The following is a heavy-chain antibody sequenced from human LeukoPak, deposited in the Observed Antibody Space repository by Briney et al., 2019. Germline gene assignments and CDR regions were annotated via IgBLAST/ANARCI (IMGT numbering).Heavy chain of an antibody. CDR1: GDSFSSSV. J-gene: IGHJ5*02. V-gene: IGHV1-69*06. Sequence: SVKVSCKASGDSFSSSVFSWVRQVPGQGLEWMERIIPIFGTANYAQKLQGRVTITADMSATTVYLEVSSLRSDDTAVYFCARAPSMVRGVPNWFDPWGQGTLITVSS. CDR2: IIPIFGTA. CDR3: ARAPSMVRGVPNWFDP. D-gene: IGHD3-10*01.